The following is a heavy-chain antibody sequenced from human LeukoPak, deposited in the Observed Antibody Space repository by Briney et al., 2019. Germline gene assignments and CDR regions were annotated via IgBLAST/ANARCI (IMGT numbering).Heavy chain of an antibody. D-gene: IGHD2-15*01. CDR3: ARDQNRYCSGGSCAHDY. Sequence: GGSLRLSCAASGFTVSSSYMSWVRQAPGKGLEWVSVIYSGGSTYYADSVKGRFTISRDNSKNTLYLEMNSLRAEDTAVYYCARDQNRYCSGGSCAHDYWGQGTLVTVSS. J-gene: IGHJ4*02. CDR1: GFTVSSSY. CDR2: IYSGGST. V-gene: IGHV3-53*01.